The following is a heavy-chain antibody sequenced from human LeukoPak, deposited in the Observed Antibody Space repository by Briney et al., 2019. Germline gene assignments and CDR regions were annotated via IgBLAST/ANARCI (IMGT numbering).Heavy chain of an antibody. D-gene: IGHD4-23*01. CDR1: GFTFSSYN. CDR3: AKERKLLPFDC. Sequence: SGGSLRLSCAASGFTFSSYNMNWVRQAPGRGLEWVAFIQNDEIDKFYADSVQGRFTVSRDNSKNTLYLQMNSLRPEDTAVYYCAKERKLLPFDCWGQGALVTVSS. V-gene: IGHV3-30*02. CDR2: IQNDEIDK. J-gene: IGHJ4*02.